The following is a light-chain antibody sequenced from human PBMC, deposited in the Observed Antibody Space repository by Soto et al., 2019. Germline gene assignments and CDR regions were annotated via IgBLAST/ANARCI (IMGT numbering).Light chain of an antibody. J-gene: IGKJ1*01. CDR2: AAS. Sequence: AIQLTQSPSSLSASVVDRVTITCRASQGIRNDLGWYQHKPGKAPKLLIHAASSLQSGVPSRFSGSASGTEFTLTISSLQPEDLASYYCLQDHSYPWTFGQGTKVDIK. CDR1: QGIRND. V-gene: IGKV1-6*01. CDR3: LQDHSYPWT.